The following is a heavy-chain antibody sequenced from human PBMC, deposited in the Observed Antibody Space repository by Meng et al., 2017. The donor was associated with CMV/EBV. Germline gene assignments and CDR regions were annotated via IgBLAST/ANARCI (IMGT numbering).Heavy chain of an antibody. CDR1: GGSISSSSYY. CDR3: ARFERTYGMDV. V-gene: IGHV4-39*07. J-gene: IGHJ6*02. Sequence: GSLRLSCTVSGGSISSSSYYWGWIRQPPGKGLEWIGSIYYSGSTYYNPSLKSRVTMSVDTSRNQFSLKLSSVTAADTAVYYCARFERTYGMDVWGQGTTVTVSS. CDR2: IYYSGST.